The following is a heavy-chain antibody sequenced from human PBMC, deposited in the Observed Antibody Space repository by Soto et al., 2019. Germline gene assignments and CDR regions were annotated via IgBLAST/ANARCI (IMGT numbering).Heavy chain of an antibody. CDR3: ARAYYDFWSGSQNNYFDY. J-gene: IGHJ4*02. D-gene: IGHD3-3*01. Sequence: GSLRLSCAASGFTLSSYAMSWVRQAPGKGLEWVSAISGSGGSTYYADSVKGRFTISRDNSKNTLYLQMNSLRAEDTAVYYCARAYYDFWSGSQNNYFDYWGQGTLVTVSS. CDR2: ISGSGGST. CDR1: GFTLSSYA. V-gene: IGHV3-23*01.